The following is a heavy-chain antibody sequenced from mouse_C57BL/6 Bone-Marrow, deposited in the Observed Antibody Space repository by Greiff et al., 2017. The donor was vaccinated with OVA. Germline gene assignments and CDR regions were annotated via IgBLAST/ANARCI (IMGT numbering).Heavy chain of an antibody. CDR2: INPGSGGT. CDR3: ARVSGNWFAY. D-gene: IGHD2-1*01. J-gene: IGHJ3*01. Sequence: VKLMESGAELVRPGTSVKVSCKASGYAFNNYLIEWVKQRPGQGLEWIGVINPGSGGTNYTEKFKGKATLTADKSSSTAYLQLSSLTSEDAAVYDCARVSGNWFAYWGQGTLVTVSA. CDR1: GYAFNNYL. V-gene: IGHV1-54*01.